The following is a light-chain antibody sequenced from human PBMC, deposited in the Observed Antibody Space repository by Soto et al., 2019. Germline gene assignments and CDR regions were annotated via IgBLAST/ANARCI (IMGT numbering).Light chain of an antibody. V-gene: IGLV4-69*01. CDR3: QTWGPGIRV. Sequence: QSVLTQSPSASASLGASVKLTCTLSSGHSNYAIAWHQQQPEKGPRFLMKGNKDGSLLKGDGIPDRFSGSTSGADRFLTISSLHSEDEADYYCQTWGPGIRVFGGGTQLTVL. J-gene: IGLJ7*01. CDR1: SGHSNYA. CDR2: GNKDGSL.